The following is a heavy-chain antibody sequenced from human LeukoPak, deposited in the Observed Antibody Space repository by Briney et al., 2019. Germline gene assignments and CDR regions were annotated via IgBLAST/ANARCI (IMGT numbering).Heavy chain of an antibody. J-gene: IGHJ4*02. D-gene: IGHD4-17*01. CDR1: GGSTSSYY. V-gene: IGHV4-59*01. CDR2: IYYSGST. Sequence: SETLSLTCTVSGGSTSSYYWSWIRQPPGKGLEWIGYIYYSGSTNYNPSLKSRVTISVDTSKNQFSLKLSSVTAADTAVYYCARAVGDYGDYYFDYWGQGTLVTVSS. CDR3: ARAVGDYGDYYFDY.